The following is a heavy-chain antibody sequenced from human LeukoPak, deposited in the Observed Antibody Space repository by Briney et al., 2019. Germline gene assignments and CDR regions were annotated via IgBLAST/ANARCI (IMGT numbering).Heavy chain of an antibody. V-gene: IGHV3-23*01. CDR2: ISGSGGST. Sequence: AGGSLRLSCAASGFTFSSYAMSWVRQAPGKGLEWVSAISGSGGSTYYADSVKGRFTISRGNSKNTLYLQMNSLRAEDTAVYYCAKSHPPRVGATRNWFDPWGQGTLVTVSS. J-gene: IGHJ5*02. CDR1: GFTFSSYA. CDR3: AKSHPPRVGATRNWFDP. D-gene: IGHD1-26*01.